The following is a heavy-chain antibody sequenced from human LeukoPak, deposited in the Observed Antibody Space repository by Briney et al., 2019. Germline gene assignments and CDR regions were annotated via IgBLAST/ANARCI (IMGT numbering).Heavy chain of an antibody. CDR2: INHSGST. Sequence: SETLSLTCAVYGGSFRGYYWSWIRQPPGKGLEWIGEINHSGSTNYNPSLKSRVTISLDTSMKKFSLKLNSVTAADAAVYYCASTERCSTTCPLDYWGQGTLVTVSS. J-gene: IGHJ4*02. CDR1: GGSFRGYY. D-gene: IGHD2-2*01. CDR3: ASTERCSTTCPLDY. V-gene: IGHV4-34*01.